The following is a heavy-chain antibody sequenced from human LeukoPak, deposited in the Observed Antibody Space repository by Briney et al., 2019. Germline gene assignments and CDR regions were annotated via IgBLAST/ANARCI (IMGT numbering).Heavy chain of an antibody. CDR3: ATELGDY. Sequence: GASVKVSCKASGYSFIGYYTHWVRQAPGQGLEWMGWISAYNGNTNYAQKVQGRVTMTTDTSTSTAYMELRSLRSDDTAVYYCATELGDYWGQGTLVTVSS. CDR1: GYSFIGYY. J-gene: IGHJ4*02. CDR2: ISAYNGNT. D-gene: IGHD1-26*01. V-gene: IGHV1-18*04.